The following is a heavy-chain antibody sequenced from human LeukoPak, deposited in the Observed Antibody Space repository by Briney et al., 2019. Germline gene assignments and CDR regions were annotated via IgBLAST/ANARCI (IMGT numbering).Heavy chain of an antibody. CDR1: GFTFKNAW. V-gene: IGHV3-15*01. J-gene: IGHJ4*02. CDR3: TTDLPALGSGEMDY. Sequence: GGSLRLSCAASGFTFKNAWMSWVRQAPGKGLEWVGRIKSKAHGGTTDYAAPVKDRFTISRDDSKNTLYLQMNSLKTEDTAVYYCTTDLPALGSGEMDYWGQGTLVTVSS. D-gene: IGHD3-10*01. CDR2: IKSKAHGGTT.